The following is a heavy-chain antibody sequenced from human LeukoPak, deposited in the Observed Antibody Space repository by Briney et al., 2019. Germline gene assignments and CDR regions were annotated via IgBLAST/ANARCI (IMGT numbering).Heavy chain of an antibody. CDR2: ICDSGRRT. D-gene: IGHD2-2*01. V-gene: IGHV3-23*01. J-gene: IGHJ4*02. CDR3: AKVGFADQIRYFVH. CDR1: GFTFTTYA. Sequence: SGGSLRHPCAASGFTFTTYAMNGVRQAPGKGLDWGSGICDSGRRTHYADSVRGRFTISRDNSKDTLYLQMSSLSAQETAVYYSAKVGFADQIRYFVHWGQGTLVRVSS.